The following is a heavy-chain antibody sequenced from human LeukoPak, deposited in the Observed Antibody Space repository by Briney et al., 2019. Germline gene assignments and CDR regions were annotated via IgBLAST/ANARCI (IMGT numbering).Heavy chain of an antibody. Sequence: QSGGSLRLSCEASGFTFSIYWMSWVRQAPGKGPECVANIKPDGSDKYYVDSMKGRFTISRDNAKNSLYLQMNNLRAEDTAVYYCAREGFPPGVRHWGRGTLVTVSS. CDR1: GFTFSIYW. CDR3: AREGFPPGVRH. D-gene: IGHD1-14*01. V-gene: IGHV3-7*01. J-gene: IGHJ1*01. CDR2: IKPDGSDK.